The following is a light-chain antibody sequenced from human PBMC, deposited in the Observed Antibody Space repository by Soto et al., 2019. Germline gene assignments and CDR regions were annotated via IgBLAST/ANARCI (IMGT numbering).Light chain of an antibody. Sequence: EIVFTQSPGTLSLSPGESATLSCGASQSVSSNLAWHQQKPGQAPRILMYDASTRATGIPARFSGSGSGTEFTLTISSLEPEDFAVYYCQQYDNWPVTFGGGTKVDI. V-gene: IGKV3-15*01. CDR2: DAS. J-gene: IGKJ4*01. CDR1: QSVSSN. CDR3: QQYDNWPVT.